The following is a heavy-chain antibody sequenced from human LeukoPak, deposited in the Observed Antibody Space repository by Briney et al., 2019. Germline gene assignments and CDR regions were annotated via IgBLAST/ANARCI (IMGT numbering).Heavy chain of an antibody. CDR1: GFTFSAYW. CDR2: ISGSGGGT. J-gene: IGHJ3*02. V-gene: IGHV3-23*01. D-gene: IGHD2-21*02. Sequence: GGSLRLSCAASGFTFSAYWMSWVRQAPGKGLEWVSAISGSGGGTHYADSVKGRFTMSRDNSMDTLYLQMNSLRDEDTATYYCAKGLGDFGRTGAFDIWGQETMVTVSS. CDR3: AKGLGDFGRTGAFDI.